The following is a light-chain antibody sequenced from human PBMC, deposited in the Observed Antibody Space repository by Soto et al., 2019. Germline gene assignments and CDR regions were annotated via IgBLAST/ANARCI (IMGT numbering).Light chain of an antibody. Sequence: EIVVTQSPATLSVSPGERATLSCRASQSVSSNLAWYQQKPGQAPRLLIYGASTRATGIPARFSGSGSGTEFTLTISSLQSEDFAVYYCQQYNTFGGGTKVDIK. J-gene: IGKJ4*01. CDR1: QSVSSN. V-gene: IGKV3-15*01. CDR3: QQYNT. CDR2: GAS.